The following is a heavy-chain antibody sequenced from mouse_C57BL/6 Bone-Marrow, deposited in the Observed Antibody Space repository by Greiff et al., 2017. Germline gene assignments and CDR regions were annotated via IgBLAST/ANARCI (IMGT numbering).Heavy chain of an antibody. D-gene: IGHD2-3*01. CDR2: IYPRSGNT. J-gene: IGHJ2*01. CDR3: ARDGYYFYYFDY. CDR1: GYTFTSYG. Sequence: VHLVESGAELARPGASVKLSCKASGYTFTSYGISWVKQRTGQGLEWIGEIYPRSGNTYYNEKFKGKATLTADKSSSTAYMELRSLTSEDSAVYFCARDGYYFYYFDYWGQGTTLTVSS. V-gene: IGHV1-81*01.